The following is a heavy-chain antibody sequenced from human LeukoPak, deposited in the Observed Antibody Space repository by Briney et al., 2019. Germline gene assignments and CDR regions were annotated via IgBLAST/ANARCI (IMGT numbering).Heavy chain of an antibody. J-gene: IGHJ6*02. V-gene: IGHV6-1*01. D-gene: IGHD3-9*01. CDR3: ARDNRHYDILTGSPYYYGMDV. Sequence: SQTLSLTCAISGDSVSSNSAAWNWIRQSPSRGLEWLGRTYYRSKWYNDYAVSVKSRITINPDTSKNQFSLQLNSVTPEDTAVYYCARDNRHYDILTGSPYYYGMDVWGQGTTVTVSS. CDR2: TYYRSKWYN. CDR1: GDSVSSNSAA.